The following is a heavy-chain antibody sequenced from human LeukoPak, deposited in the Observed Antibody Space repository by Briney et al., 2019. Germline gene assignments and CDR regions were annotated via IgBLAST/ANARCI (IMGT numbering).Heavy chain of an antibody. D-gene: IGHD3-16*01. V-gene: IGHV3-7*01. CDR3: AREAWGGTDYYYYYMDV. Sequence: GGSLRLSCAASGFTFSSYWMSWVRQAPGKGLEWVANIKQDGSEKYYVDSVKGRFTISRDNAKNSLYLQMNSLRAEDTAVYYCAREAWGGTDYYYYYMDVWGKGTTVTVSS. J-gene: IGHJ6*03. CDR2: IKQDGSEK. CDR1: GFTFSSYW.